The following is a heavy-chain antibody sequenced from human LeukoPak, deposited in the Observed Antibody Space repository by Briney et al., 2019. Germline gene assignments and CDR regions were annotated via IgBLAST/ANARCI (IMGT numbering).Heavy chain of an antibody. J-gene: IGHJ6*03. CDR1: GFTFSSYG. CDR2: ISGRGDST. D-gene: IGHD6-19*01. Sequence: GGTLRLSCAASGFTFSSYGMSWVRQAPGKGLEWVSTISGRGDSTHYVDSVKGRFTISRDNAKNSLYLQMNSLRAEDTALYYCARDGVAVAGYYYYYMDVWGKGTTVTVSS. CDR3: ARDGVAVAGYYYYYMDV. V-gene: IGHV3-23*01.